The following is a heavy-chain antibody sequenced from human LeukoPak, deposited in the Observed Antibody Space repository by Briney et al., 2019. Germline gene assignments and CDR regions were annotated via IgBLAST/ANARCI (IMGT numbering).Heavy chain of an antibody. CDR2: ISGSGGST. CDR3: AKGGGYSGYDPTKGVDSFDY. Sequence: PGGSLRLSCAASGFTFRSYAMSWVRQAPGKGLEWVSAISGSGGSTYYADSVKGRFTIYRDNSKNTLYLQMNSLRAEDTAVYYCAKGGGYSGYDPTKGVDSFDYWGQGTLVTVSS. J-gene: IGHJ4*02. D-gene: IGHD5-12*01. CDR1: GFTFRSYA. V-gene: IGHV3-23*01.